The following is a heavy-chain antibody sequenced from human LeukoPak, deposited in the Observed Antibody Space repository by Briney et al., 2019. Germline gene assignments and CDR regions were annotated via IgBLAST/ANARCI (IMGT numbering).Heavy chain of an antibody. CDR3: ARDSATISY. D-gene: IGHD3-3*01. Sequence: SVKGRFTISRDNAKNTVYLQMNSLRVEDTAVYYCARDSATISYWGQGTLVTVSS. V-gene: IGHV3-74*01. J-gene: IGHJ4*02.